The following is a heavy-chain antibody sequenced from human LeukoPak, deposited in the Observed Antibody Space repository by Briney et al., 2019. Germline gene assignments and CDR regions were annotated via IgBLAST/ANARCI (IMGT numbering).Heavy chain of an antibody. V-gene: IGHV5-51*01. CDR1: GYSFIRNW. Sequence: PGESLKISCKRSGYSFIRNWIGWVRQMPGKGLEWMAIIYPGDSDTRYSPSFQGQVTISADQSISTAYLQWSSLTASDTAMYYCARLGTSATYFEFWGQGTLVTVSS. CDR2: IYPGDSDT. J-gene: IGHJ4*02. CDR3: ARLGTSATYFEF. D-gene: IGHD2-15*01.